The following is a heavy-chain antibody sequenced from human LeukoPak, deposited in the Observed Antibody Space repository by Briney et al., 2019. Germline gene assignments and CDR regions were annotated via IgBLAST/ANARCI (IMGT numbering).Heavy chain of an antibody. V-gene: IGHV4-30-2*01. CDR1: GGSVSSDAYY. CDR3: ARSRDTWADY. Sequence: SQSLSLTCTVSGGSVSSDAYYWSWIRQPPGKGLEWIGYIYHSGSTYYNPSLKSRLSISVDRSKNQFSLQLTSVTAADTAVYYCARSRDTWADYWGQGTLVTVSS. D-gene: IGHD1-26*01. J-gene: IGHJ4*02. CDR2: IYHSGST.